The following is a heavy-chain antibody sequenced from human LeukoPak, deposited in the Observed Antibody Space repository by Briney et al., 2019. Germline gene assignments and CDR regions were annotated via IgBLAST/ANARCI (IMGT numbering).Heavy chain of an antibody. J-gene: IGHJ3*02. CDR1: GYTFNGYY. D-gene: IGHD3-22*01. V-gene: IGHV1-2*06. CDR3: ARLRPNSSGYYLVAFDI. Sequence: ASVKVSCKAAGYTFNGYYIYWVRQAPGQGLELMGRINPNSGGTNYAQKFQGRVTMTRDTSISTAYMELSRLRSDDTAVYYCARLRPNSSGYYLVAFDIWGQGTMVTVSS. CDR2: INPNSGGT.